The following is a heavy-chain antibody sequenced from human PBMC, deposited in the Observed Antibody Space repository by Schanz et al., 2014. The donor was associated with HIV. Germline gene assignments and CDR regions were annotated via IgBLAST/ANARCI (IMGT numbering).Heavy chain of an antibody. V-gene: IGHV1-8*01. D-gene: IGHD4-17*01. CDR3: ARGRETVTTYFDF. J-gene: IGHJ4*02. CDR2: MNPNNDDT. CDR1: GYTFTSYD. Sequence: QVQLVQSGAEVKKPGASVKVSCKTSGYTFTSYDINWVRQAAGQGLEWMGWMNPNNDDTDYAQKFQGRVPMTRDTSTSTASMELSSLRSEDTAVYYCARGRETVTTYFDFWGQGTLVTVSS.